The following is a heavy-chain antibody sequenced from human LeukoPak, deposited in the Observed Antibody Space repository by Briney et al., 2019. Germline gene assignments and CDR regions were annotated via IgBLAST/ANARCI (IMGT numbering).Heavy chain of an antibody. D-gene: IGHD6-13*01. J-gene: IGHJ4*02. CDR3: ARGVYIAAAQYGY. CDR2: IYYSGTT. Sequence: SETLSLTCTASGGSISSYYWSWIRQPPGKGLEWIGYIYYSGTTNYNPSLKSRVTISVDTSKNQFSLKLRSVTAADAAVYYCARGVYIAAAQYGYWGQGTLVTVSS. V-gene: IGHV4-59*01. CDR1: GGSISSYY.